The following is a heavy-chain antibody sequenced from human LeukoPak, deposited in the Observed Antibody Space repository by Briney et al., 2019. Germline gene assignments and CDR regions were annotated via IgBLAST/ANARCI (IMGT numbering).Heavy chain of an antibody. J-gene: IGHJ4*02. V-gene: IGHV4-39*07. CDR1: GGSISSSSYY. Sequence: PSETLSLTCTVSGGSISSSSYYWGWIRQPPGKGLEWIGSVYYTGASYYNPSLKSRVTISIDTSKIHFSLNLKYVTAADTAVYYCARGAPPQNWGQGTLVTVSS. CDR2: VYYTGAS. CDR3: ARGAPPQN.